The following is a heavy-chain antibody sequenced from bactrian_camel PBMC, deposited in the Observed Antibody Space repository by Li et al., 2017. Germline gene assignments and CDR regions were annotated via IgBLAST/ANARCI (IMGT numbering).Heavy chain of an antibody. CDR3: AATAPHLYYGDGAGSSLNSVGDYIS. V-gene: IGHV3S53*01. J-gene: IGHJ4*01. Sequence: HVQLVESGGGSVQPGGSLTLSCKISGSTIMPACMAWFRQAPGKEREGVVVAASDGSESYVNSFWGRFTASKDNAKNTLYLQMNSLKPEDTAMYYCAATAPHLYYGDGAGSSLNSVGDYISWGQGTQVTVS. D-gene: IGHD6*01. CDR1: GSTIMPAC. CDR2: AASDGSE.